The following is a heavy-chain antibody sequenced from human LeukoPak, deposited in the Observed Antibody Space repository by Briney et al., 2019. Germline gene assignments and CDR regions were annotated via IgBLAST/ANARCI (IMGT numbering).Heavy chain of an antibody. J-gene: IGHJ4*02. CDR1: GYTFTSYG. CDR3: ARGGSSGWQVLTSFDY. D-gene: IGHD6-19*01. Sequence: GASVKVSCKASGYTFTSYGISWVRQAPGQGLEWMGWISAYNGNTNYAQKLQGRVTITTDTSTSTAYMELRSLRSDDTAVYYCARGGSSGWQVLTSFDYWGQGTLVTVSS. CDR2: ISAYNGNT. V-gene: IGHV1-18*01.